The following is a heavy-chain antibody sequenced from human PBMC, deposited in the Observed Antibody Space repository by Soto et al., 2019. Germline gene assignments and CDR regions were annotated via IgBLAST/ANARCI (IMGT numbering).Heavy chain of an antibody. CDR3: ARGYCSSNSCGPQWYYYYGMDV. D-gene: IGHD2-2*01. Sequence: AVKVSCKASGGTFSSYAISWVRQAPGQGLEWMGGIIPIFGTANYAQKFQGRVTITADESTSTAYMELSSLRSEDTAVYYCARGYCSSNSCGPQWYYYYGMDVWGQ. V-gene: IGHV1-69*13. CDR1: GGTFSSYA. CDR2: IIPIFGTA. J-gene: IGHJ6*02.